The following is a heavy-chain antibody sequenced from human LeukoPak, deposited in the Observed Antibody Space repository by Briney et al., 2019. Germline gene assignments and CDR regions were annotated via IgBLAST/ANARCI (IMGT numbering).Heavy chain of an antibody. V-gene: IGHV4-59*08. D-gene: IGHD3-22*01. J-gene: IGHJ4*02. CDR1: GGSISSYY. CDR3: AKRDSSGQYYFDY. CDR2: IYNSGST. Sequence: SETLSLTCTVSGGSISSYYWSWIRQPPGKGLEWIGYIYNSGSTNYNPSLKSRVTLSVDTSKNQFSLKLSSVTAADTAVYYCAKRDSSGQYYFDYWAREPWSPSPQ.